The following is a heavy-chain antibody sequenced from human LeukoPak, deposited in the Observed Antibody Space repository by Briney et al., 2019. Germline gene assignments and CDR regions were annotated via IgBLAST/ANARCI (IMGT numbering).Heavy chain of an antibody. CDR2: INPYSGGT. Sequence: ASVKASCKAPGYVFTDYYIHWVRQAPGQGLEWMGWINPYSGGTNYAQKFRGRVTMTRDTSISTAYVDLSRLTSDDTAVYYCARSEIYCNNGFCYREPCDYWGQGTLVTVSS. V-gene: IGHV1-2*02. CDR3: ARSEIYCNNGFCYREPCDY. CDR1: GYVFTDYY. J-gene: IGHJ4*02. D-gene: IGHD2-8*01.